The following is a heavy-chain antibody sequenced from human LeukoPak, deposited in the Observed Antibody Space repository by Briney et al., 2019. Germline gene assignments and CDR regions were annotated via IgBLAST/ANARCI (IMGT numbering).Heavy chain of an antibody. D-gene: IGHD1-26*01. CDR1: GYTFTSYG. J-gene: IGHJ4*02. CDR2: ISAYNGNT. CDR3: ARGPYSGSYFAPYYFDY. Sequence: GASVKVSCKASGYTFTSYGITWVRQAPGQGLERMGWISAYNGNTNHAQKLQGRVTMTTDASTSTVYMELRSLRSDDTAVYYCARGPYSGSYFAPYYFDYWGQGTLVTVSS. V-gene: IGHV1-18*01.